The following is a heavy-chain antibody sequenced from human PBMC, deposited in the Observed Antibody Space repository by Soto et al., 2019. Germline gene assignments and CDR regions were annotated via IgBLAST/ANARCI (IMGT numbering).Heavy chain of an antibody. CDR3: ATSYCRRTNCPYYFDY. V-gene: IGHV4-31*03. D-gene: IGHD2-2*01. J-gene: IGHJ4*02. CDR2: IDYSGYT. CDR1: GGSINSGGYY. Sequence: VQLQESGPGLVKPSQTLSLTCTVSGGSINSGGYYWIWIRQHPGKGLEWIGHIDYSGYTSYNQGIKSRRTVPGDTSKTQCPVRQTSGTAADAALHYGATSYCRRTNCPYYFDYWGQGTVVTVSS.